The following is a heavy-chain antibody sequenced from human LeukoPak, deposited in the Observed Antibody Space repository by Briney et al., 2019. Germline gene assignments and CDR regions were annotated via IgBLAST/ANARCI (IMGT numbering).Heavy chain of an antibody. CDR3: ARDDILTGDAFDI. J-gene: IGHJ3*02. CDR2: INTDGSST. D-gene: IGHD3-9*01. CDR1: GFTFSDHY. Sequence: GGSLRLSCAASGFTFSDHYMDWVRQAPGKGLVWVSRINTDGSSTSYADSVKGRFTISRDNSKNTLYLQMNSLRAEDTAVYYCARDDILTGDAFDIWGQGTMVTVSS. V-gene: IGHV3-74*01.